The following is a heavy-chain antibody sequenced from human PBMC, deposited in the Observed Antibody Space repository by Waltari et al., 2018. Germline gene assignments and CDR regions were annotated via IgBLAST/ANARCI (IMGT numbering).Heavy chain of an antibody. V-gene: IGHV4-34*01. CDR2: INHSGST. J-gene: IGHJ3*02. Sequence: QVQLQQWGAGLLQPSETLSLTCAVYGGSFSGYYWSWIRQPPGKGLEWIGEINHSGSTNYNPSLKSRVTISVDTSKNQFSLKLSSVTAADTAVYYCARGLGAAGAFDIWGQGTMVTVSS. D-gene: IGHD6-13*01. CDR3: ARGLGAAGAFDI. CDR1: GGSFSGYY.